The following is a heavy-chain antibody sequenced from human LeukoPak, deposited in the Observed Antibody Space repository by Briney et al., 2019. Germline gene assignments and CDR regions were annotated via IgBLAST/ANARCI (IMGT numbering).Heavy chain of an antibody. CDR2: ITGSNSYI. V-gene: IGHV3-21*01. J-gene: IGHJ4*02. CDR1: GFTFSSYS. Sequence: GGSLRLSCAASGFTFSSYSMNWVRQAPGKGLEWVSSITGSNSYIYYADSVKGRFTISRDNAKNSLYLQMNSLRAEDTAVYYCARVQSGTWQFDDWGQGTLVTVSS. D-gene: IGHD6-25*01. CDR3: ARVQSGTWQFDD.